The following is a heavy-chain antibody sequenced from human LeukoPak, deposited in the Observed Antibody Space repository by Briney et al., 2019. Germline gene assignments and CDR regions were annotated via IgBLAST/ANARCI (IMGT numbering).Heavy chain of an antibody. CDR2: MYYSGSTGST. V-gene: IGHV4-59*08. Sequence: PSETLSLTCTVSGSSISSYYWSWIRQPPGKGLEWIGYMYYSGSTGSTNYNPSLKSRVTISVYMSRNQFSLKLSSVTAADTAVYYCARHSGSGSSFDYWGQGTLVTVSS. D-gene: IGHD3-10*01. CDR3: ARHSGSGSSFDY. J-gene: IGHJ4*02. CDR1: GSSISSYY.